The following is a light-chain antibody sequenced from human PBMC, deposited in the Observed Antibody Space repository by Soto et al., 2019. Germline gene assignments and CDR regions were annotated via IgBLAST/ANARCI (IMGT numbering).Light chain of an antibody. CDR3: QQYRSSPCT. CDR2: GAS. J-gene: IGKJ2*02. Sequence: EIVLTQSPGTLSLSAGERATLSCRASQSVSSNCLAWYQQKPGQTPSLLIYGASSRATGIPDRFSGSGSGTDFTLTISRLEPEDFAVHYCQQYRSSPCTFGQGTKLEIK. V-gene: IGKV3-20*01. CDR1: QSVSSNC.